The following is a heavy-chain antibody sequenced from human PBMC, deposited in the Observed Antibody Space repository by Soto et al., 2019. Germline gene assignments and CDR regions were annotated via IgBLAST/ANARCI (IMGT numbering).Heavy chain of an antibody. CDR2: INHSGST. D-gene: IGHD2-21*01. J-gene: IGHJ4*02. CDR1: GGSFSGYY. CDR3: AKEPYLSPWAFQFDN. V-gene: IGHV4-34*01. Sequence: SSETLSLTCAVYGGSFSGYYWTWIRQPPGTGLEWIGEINHSGSTNYNPSLKSRVTISVDTSKNTVFLQMNSLRAEDTAVYYCAKEPYLSPWAFQFDNWGQGILVTVSS.